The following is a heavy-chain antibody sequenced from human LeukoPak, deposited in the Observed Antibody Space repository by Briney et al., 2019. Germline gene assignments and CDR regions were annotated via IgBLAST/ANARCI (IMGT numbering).Heavy chain of an antibody. CDR2: INHSGST. CDR1: GGSFSGYY. J-gene: IGHJ6*03. Sequence: SETLSLTCAVYGGSFSGYYWSWIRQPPGKGLEWIGEINHSGSTNYNPSLKSRVTISVDTSKNQFSLKLSSVTAADTAVYYCARRRADFVYYGSGGYYYYYTDVWGKGTTVTISS. V-gene: IGHV4-34*01. D-gene: IGHD3-10*01. CDR3: ARRRADFVYYGSGGYYYYYTDV.